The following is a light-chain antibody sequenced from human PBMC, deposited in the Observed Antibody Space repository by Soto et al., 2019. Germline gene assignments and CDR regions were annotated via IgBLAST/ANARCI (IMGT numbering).Light chain of an antibody. V-gene: IGKV1-5*03. CDR2: KAS. Sequence: IPMTQSPSTLSGSVGDRVTITCRASQTISSWLAWYQQKPGKAPKLLIYKASTLKSGVPSRFSGSGSGTEFTITISSLKPDDGATYYGQHYKSYSEAFGQGTKVDIK. J-gene: IGKJ1*01. CDR3: QHYKSYSEA. CDR1: QTISSW.